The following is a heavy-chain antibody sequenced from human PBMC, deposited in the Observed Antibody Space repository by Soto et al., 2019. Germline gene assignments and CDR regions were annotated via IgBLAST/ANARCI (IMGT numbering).Heavy chain of an antibody. J-gene: IGHJ6*03. CDR3: ARGEPIYYYYYMDV. V-gene: IGHV5-51*01. CDR1: GYSFTSYW. D-gene: IGHD2-21*01. Sequence: GESLKISCKGSGYSFTSYWIAWVRQMPGKGLEWMGIIYPADSETRYNPSFQGQVTISADKSISTAYLQWSSLKASDSAMYYCARGEPIYYYYYMDVWGKGTTGTVSS. CDR2: IYPADSET.